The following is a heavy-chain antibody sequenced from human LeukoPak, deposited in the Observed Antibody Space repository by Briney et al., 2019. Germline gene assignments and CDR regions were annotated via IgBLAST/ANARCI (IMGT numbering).Heavy chain of an antibody. D-gene: IGHD2-21*01. CDR1: GGSISSYY. CDR3: AXEIPXGTFDY. Sequence: SETLSLTCTVSGGSISSYYWSWIRQPPGKGLEWIGYIYYSGSTNYNPSLKSRVTISVDTSKNQFSLKLSSVTAADTAVYYCAXEIPXGTFDYXGQGTLVTVXS. CDR2: IYYSGST. J-gene: IGHJ4*02. V-gene: IGHV4-59*01.